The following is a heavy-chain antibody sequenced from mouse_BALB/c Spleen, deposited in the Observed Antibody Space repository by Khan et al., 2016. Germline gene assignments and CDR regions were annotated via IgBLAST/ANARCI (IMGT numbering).Heavy chain of an antibody. CDR2: IDPANGNT. CDR3: ARSTDY. V-gene: IGHV14-3*02. Sequence: VQLQQSGAEVVKPGASVKLSCTAPGFNIKDTYMHWVKQRPEQGLEWIGRIDPANGNTKYDPKFQGKATITADTSSNTAYLQLSSLTSDGTAVCYCARSTDYWGQGTTLTVSS. J-gene: IGHJ2*01. CDR1: GFNIKDTY.